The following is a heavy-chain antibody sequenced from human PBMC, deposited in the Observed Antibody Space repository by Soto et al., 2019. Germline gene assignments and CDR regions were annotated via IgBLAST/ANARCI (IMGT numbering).Heavy chain of an antibody. CDR2: THYRSNWYS. D-gene: IGHD6-19*01. CDR1: GDNVSNKSAA. V-gene: IGHV6-1*01. CDR3: ARKQFLHQYKWFGS. Sequence: PSQTLSLTCAISGDNVSNKSAAWNWIRQSPSRGLEWLGRTHYRSNWYSDYALSVNSRITINADTSKNQFSLHLHSVTPEDTAVYYCARKQFLHQYKWFGSWGQGTLVTVSS. J-gene: IGHJ5*01.